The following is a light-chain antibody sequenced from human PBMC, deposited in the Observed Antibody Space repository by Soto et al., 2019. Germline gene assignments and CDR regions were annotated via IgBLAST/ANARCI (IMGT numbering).Light chain of an antibody. CDR2: AAS. J-gene: IGKJ5*01. V-gene: IGKV1-39*01. Sequence: DIQMTKSTSSLSAAVVYRAPITWLASQSISSYLNWYQQKPGKAPKLLIYAASSLQSGVPSRFSGSGSGTDFTLTINSLQPEDFATYYCQQAYSFPITFGKGTRRENK. CDR3: QQAYSFPIT. CDR1: QSISSY.